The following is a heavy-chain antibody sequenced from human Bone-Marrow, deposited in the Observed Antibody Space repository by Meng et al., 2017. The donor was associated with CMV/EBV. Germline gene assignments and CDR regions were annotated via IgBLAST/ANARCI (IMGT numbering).Heavy chain of an antibody. D-gene: IGHD3-22*01. CDR2: ISAYNGNT. Sequence: ASVKVSCKASGYTFTSYGISWVRQAPGQGLEWMGWISAYNGNTNYAQKLQGRVTMTTDTSTSTAYMELRSLRSDDTAVYYCARDSEYYYDSSGYYGNWFDPWGHGTLVTVSS. CDR1: GYTFTSYG. CDR3: ARDSEYYYDSSGYYGNWFDP. J-gene: IGHJ5*02. V-gene: IGHV1-18*01.